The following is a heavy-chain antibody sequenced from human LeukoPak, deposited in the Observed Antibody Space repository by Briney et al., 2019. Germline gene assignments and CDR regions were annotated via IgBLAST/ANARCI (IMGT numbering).Heavy chain of an antibody. V-gene: IGHV3-23*01. CDR2: ISGSGGSA. Sequence: GGSLRLSCAASGFTFSSYAMSWVRQAPGKGLEWVSAISGSGGSAYYADSVKGRFTISRDNSKNTLYLQMNSLRAEDTAVYYCAKDYERRWGYSDYWGQGTLVTVSS. D-gene: IGHD5-18*01. CDR1: GFTFSSYA. CDR3: AKDYERRWGYSDY. J-gene: IGHJ4*02.